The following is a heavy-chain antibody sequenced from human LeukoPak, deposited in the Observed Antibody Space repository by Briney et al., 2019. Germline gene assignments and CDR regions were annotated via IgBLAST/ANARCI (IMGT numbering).Heavy chain of an antibody. D-gene: IGHD6-6*01. J-gene: IGHJ4*02. CDR2: IYYSGST. Sequence: PSETLSLTCTVSGGSISSYYWSWIRQLPGKGLEWIGYIYYSGSTNYNPSLKSRVTISVDTSKNQFSLKLSSVTAADTAVYYCARGIAARRIDYWGQGTLVTVSS. CDR3: ARGIAARRIDY. CDR1: GGSISSYY. V-gene: IGHV4-59*01.